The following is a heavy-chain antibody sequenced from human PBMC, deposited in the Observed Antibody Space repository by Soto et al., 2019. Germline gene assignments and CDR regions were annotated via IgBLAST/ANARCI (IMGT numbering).Heavy chain of an antibody. J-gene: IGHJ3*02. CDR3: AKERSSGYWVSDAFDI. V-gene: IGHV3-43*01. Sequence: GGSLRLSCAASGFTFDDYTMHWVRQAPGKGLEWVSLISWDGGSTYYADSVKGRFTISGDNSKNSLYLQMNSLRTEDTALYYCAKERSSGYWVSDAFDIWGQGTMVTVSS. CDR2: ISWDGGST. D-gene: IGHD3-22*01. CDR1: GFTFDDYT.